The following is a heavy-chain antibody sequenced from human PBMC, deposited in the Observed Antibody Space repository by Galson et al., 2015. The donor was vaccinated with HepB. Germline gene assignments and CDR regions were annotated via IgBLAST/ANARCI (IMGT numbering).Heavy chain of an antibody. V-gene: IGHV3-30*18. CDR2: ISYDGSNK. Sequence: SLRLSCAASGFTFNNYGMHWVRQAPGKGLEWVALISYDGSNKNYVDSVKGRFTISRDNSKKTMYLQMNSLRAEDTAVYYCAKDLMGGETHWGQGTLVTVSS. D-gene: IGHD3-16*01. J-gene: IGHJ4*02. CDR1: GFTFNNYG. CDR3: AKDLMGGETH.